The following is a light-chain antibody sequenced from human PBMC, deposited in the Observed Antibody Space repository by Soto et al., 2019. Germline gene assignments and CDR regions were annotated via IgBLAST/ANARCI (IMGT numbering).Light chain of an antibody. Sequence: DIQMTQSPSSLSASVGDIVTITCRASQGISNYLAWYQQRPGKVPKLLIYAASTLQSGVPSRFSGSGSGTEFTLTISSLQPEDVATYYCQKYNNALGTVGGGTRVEIK. V-gene: IGKV1-27*01. CDR2: AAS. J-gene: IGKJ4*01. CDR1: QGISNY. CDR3: QKYNNALGT.